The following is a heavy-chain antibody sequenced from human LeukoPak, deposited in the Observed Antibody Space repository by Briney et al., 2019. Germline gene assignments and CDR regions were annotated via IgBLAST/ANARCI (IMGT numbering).Heavy chain of an antibody. D-gene: IGHD3-22*01. V-gene: IGHV3-33*01. Sequence: PGRSLRLSCAASGFTFSSYGTHWVRQAPGKGLEWVAVVWYDGSKKYSADSVKGRITISRDDSKNTLYLQMNSLRAEDTAVYYCARGVGYYDSSGTIDYWGQGTLVTVSS. J-gene: IGHJ4*02. CDR1: GFTFSSYG. CDR3: ARGVGYYDSSGTIDY. CDR2: VWYDGSKK.